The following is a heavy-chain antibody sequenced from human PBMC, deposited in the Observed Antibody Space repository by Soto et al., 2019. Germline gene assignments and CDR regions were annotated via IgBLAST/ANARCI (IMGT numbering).Heavy chain of an antibody. CDR1: GGSISIYY. CDR2: IYYSGST. D-gene: IGHD1-26*01. Sequence: SETLSLTCTVSGGSISIYYWSWIRQPPGKGLEWIGYIYYSGSTNYNPSLKSRVTISVDTSKNQFSLKLSSVTAADTAVYYCARADEWELLDYWGQGP. J-gene: IGHJ4*02. V-gene: IGHV4-59*01. CDR3: ARADEWELLDY.